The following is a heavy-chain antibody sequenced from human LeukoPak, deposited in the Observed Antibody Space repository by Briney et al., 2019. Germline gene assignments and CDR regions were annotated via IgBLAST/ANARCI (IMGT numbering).Heavy chain of an antibody. V-gene: IGHV1-24*01. Sequence: VAAVKVSCKVSGNSLSELFIQWVRQAPGKGLEGMGGFDPEEGKMVYAQNFQGRVTMTEDTSTQTAYMELNGPTSDATAVYYCTTRSGDFWSGFVNWGQGTLVTVSS. CDR3: TTRSGDFWSGFVN. J-gene: IGHJ4*02. CDR1: GNSLSELF. D-gene: IGHD3-3*01. CDR2: FDPEEGKM.